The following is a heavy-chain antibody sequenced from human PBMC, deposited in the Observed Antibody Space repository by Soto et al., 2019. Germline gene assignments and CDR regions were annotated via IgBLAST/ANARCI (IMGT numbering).Heavy chain of an antibody. CDR2: IRASGVGK. D-gene: IGHD3-22*01. V-gene: IGHV3-23*01. CDR1: GFTFSSYA. CDR3: ARMYYYDSSGYQY. J-gene: IGHJ4*02. Sequence: GGSLRLSCAASGFTFSSYAMTWVRQAPGKGLEWVSAIRASGVGKYYADSVKGRFTISRDNSKNTLYLQMNSLRAEDAAVYYCARMYYYDSSGYQYWGQGTPVTVSS.